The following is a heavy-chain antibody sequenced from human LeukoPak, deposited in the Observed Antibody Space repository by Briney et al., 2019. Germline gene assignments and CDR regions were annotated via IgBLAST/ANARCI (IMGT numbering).Heavy chain of an antibody. Sequence: ASVKVSCKASGYTFTSYDINWVRQATGQGLEWMGWMNPNSGNTDYAQKFQGRVTMTRDTSISTAYMELNSLRYEDTAVYYCARDVLLWFGEFDPWGQGTLVTVSS. CDR3: ARDVLLWFGEFDP. CDR1: GYTFTSYD. D-gene: IGHD3-10*01. CDR2: MNPNSGNT. J-gene: IGHJ5*02. V-gene: IGHV1-8*01.